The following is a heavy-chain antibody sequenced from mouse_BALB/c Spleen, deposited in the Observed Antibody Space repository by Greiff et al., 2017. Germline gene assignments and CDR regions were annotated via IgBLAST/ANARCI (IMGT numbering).Heavy chain of an antibody. D-gene: IGHD2-2*01. J-gene: IGHJ4*01. CDR2: ILPGSGST. Sequence: VQLQQSGAELMKPGASVKISCKATGYTFSSYWIEWVKQRPGHGLEWIGEILPGSGSTNYNEKFKGKATFTADTSSNTAYMQLSSLTSEDSAVYYCARRKGYAYYYAMDYWGQGTSVTVSS. CDR1: GYTFSSYW. V-gene: IGHV1-9*01. CDR3: ARRKGYAYYYAMDY.